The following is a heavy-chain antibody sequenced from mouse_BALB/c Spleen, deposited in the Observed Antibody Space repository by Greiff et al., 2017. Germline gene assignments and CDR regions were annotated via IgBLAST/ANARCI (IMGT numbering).Heavy chain of an antibody. CDR1: GYTFTSYW. V-gene: IGHV1-69*02. CDR3: TYDYDGAMDY. Sequence: QVQLKQPGAELVRPGASVKLSCKASGYTFTSYWINWVKQRPGQGLEWIGNIYPSDSYTNYNQKFKDKATLTVDKSSSTAYMQLSSPTSEDSAVYYCTYDYDGAMDYWGQGTSVTVSS. CDR2: IYPSDSYT. J-gene: IGHJ4*01. D-gene: IGHD2-4*01.